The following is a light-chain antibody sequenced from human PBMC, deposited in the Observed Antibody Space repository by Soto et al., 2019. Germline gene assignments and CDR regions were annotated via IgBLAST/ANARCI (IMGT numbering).Light chain of an antibody. Sequence: QSALTQPRSVSGSPGQSVTISCTGTSSDVGGYNYVSWYQQHPGKAPKLMIYDVSNRPSGVPDRFSGSKSGNTASLTISGLQAEDEADYYCCSSVGSYTSVFGGGTKLTVL. CDR3: CSSVGSYTSV. CDR1: SSDVGGYNY. CDR2: DVS. J-gene: IGLJ3*02. V-gene: IGLV2-11*01.